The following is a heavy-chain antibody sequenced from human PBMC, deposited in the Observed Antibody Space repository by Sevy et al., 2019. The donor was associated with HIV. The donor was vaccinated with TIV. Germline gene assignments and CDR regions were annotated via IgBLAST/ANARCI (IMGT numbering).Heavy chain of an antibody. J-gene: IGHJ4*02. CDR1: GYTFTSYY. CDR3: AREGTHEDERYNIDY. CDR2: INPSGGST. Sequence: ASVKVSCKASGYTFTSYYMHWVRQAPGQGLEWMGIINPSGGSTSYAQKFQGKVTMTKDTSTSTVYMELGSARSEDTAEYYCAREGTHEDERYNIDYWGQGTLVTVSS. D-gene: IGHD1-20*01. V-gene: IGHV1-46*01.